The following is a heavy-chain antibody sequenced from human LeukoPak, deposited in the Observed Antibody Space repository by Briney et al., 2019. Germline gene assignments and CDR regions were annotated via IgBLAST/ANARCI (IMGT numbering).Heavy chain of an antibody. V-gene: IGHV1-24*01. CDR1: VYTLTELS. CDR3: ATARGYCSSTSCSIGTFDI. J-gene: IGHJ3*02. Sequence: ASVKVSRKVSVYTLTELSMHWVRQAPGKGLGWMGGFDPEDGETIYAQRFQGRVTMTEDTSTDTAYMELSSLRSEDTAVYCCATARGYCSSTSCSIGTFDIWGQGTMVTVSS. D-gene: IGHD2-2*01. CDR2: FDPEDGET.